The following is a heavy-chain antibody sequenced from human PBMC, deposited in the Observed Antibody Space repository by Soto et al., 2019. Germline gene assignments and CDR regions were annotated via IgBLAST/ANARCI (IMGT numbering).Heavy chain of an antibody. Sequence: QVQLVQSGAEVKKPGSSVKVSCKASGGTFSSYAISWVRQAPGQGLEWMGGIIPIFGTANYAQKFQGRVTITADESTSTAYMELSSLRSEDKAVYYCAREVYDYVWGSYHTHDAFDIWGQGTMVTVSS. V-gene: IGHV1-69*01. J-gene: IGHJ3*02. CDR3: AREVYDYVWGSYHTHDAFDI. CDR1: GGTFSSYA. D-gene: IGHD3-16*02. CDR2: IIPIFGTA.